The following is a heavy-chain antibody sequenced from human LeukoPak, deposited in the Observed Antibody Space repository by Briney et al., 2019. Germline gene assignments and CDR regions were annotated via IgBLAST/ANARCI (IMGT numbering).Heavy chain of an antibody. V-gene: IGHV3-23*01. CDR1: GFTFSSYA. CDR3: AKDLRGYTYGLGY. Sequence: GGSLRLSCAASGFTFSSYAMGWVRQAPGKGLEGVSSISASGSSTYYADSVKGRFTISRDNSKHTLYLQMSSLRAEDTAIYYCAKDLRGYTYGLGYWGQGTLVTVSS. J-gene: IGHJ4*02. D-gene: IGHD5-18*01. CDR2: ISASGSST.